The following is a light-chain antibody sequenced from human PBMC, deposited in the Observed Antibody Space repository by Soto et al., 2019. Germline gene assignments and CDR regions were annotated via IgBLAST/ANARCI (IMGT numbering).Light chain of an antibody. J-gene: IGLJ1*01. V-gene: IGLV2-23*02. CDR2: EVT. CDR3: ASYAGSRTYV. CDR1: SDIGNYNL. Sequence: QSVVTPPASVSGSPGQSVTISCSGSDIGNYNLVSWYQHLPGRAPKLLIFEVTMRPSGISDRFSGSKSASTASLTISGLQAEDEGDYYCASYAGSRTYVFGSGTKVTVL.